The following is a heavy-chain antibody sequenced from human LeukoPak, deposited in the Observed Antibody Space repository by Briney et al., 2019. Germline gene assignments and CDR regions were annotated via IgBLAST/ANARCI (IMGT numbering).Heavy chain of an antibody. CDR2: IRYDGSNK. J-gene: IGHJ3*02. Sequence: GGSLRLSCAASGFTFSSYGMHWVRQAPGKGLEWVAFIRYDGSNKYYADSVKGRFTISRDNSKNTLYLQMNSLRVEDTAVYYCARDDSGPQAFDIWGQGTMVTVSS. CDR3: ARDDSGPQAFDI. CDR1: GFTFSSYG. D-gene: IGHD4/OR15-4a*01. V-gene: IGHV3-30*02.